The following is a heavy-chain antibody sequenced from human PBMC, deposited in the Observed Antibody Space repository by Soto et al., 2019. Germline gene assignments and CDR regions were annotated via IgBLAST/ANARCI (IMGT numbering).Heavy chain of an antibody. J-gene: IGHJ4*02. CDR3: AKGIRKWFGELYPPYYFDY. D-gene: IGHD3-10*01. CDR1: GFTFSSYA. V-gene: IGHV3-23*01. Sequence: PGGSLRLSCAASGFTFSSYAMSWVRQAPGKGLEWVSAISGSGGSTYYADSVKGRFTISRDNSKNTLYLQMNSLRAEDTAVYYCAKGIRKWFGELYPPYYFDYWGQGTLVTVSS. CDR2: ISGSGGST.